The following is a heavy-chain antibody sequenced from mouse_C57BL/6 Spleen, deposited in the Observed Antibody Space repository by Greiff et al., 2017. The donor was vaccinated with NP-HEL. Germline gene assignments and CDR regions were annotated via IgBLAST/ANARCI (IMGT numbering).Heavy chain of an antibody. J-gene: IGHJ4*01. Sequence: QVQLQQSGAELVRPGASVTLSCKASGYTFTDCEMHWVKQTPVHGLEWIGAIDPETGGTAYNQKFKGKAILTADKSSSTAYMELRSLPSEDSAVYYCTRSYGNYEMDYWGQGTSVTVSS. V-gene: IGHV1-15*01. CDR3: TRSYGNYEMDY. CDR2: IDPETGGT. CDR1: GYTFTDCE. D-gene: IGHD2-1*01.